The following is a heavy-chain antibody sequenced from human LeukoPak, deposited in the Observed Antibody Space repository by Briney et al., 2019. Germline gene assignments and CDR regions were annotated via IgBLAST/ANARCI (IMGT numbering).Heavy chain of an antibody. CDR1: GFTFSSYW. D-gene: IGHD6-19*01. CDR2: ISGSGGSA. V-gene: IGHV3-23*01. J-gene: IGHJ4*02. CDR3: AKGAIGLAVADLDY. Sequence: RGVSLRLSCAASGFTFSSYWMSWVRQAPGKGLEWVSAISGSGGSAYYADSVKGRFTISRDNSKNTLYLQMNSLRAEDTAVYYCAKGAIGLAVADLDYWGQGTLVTVSS.